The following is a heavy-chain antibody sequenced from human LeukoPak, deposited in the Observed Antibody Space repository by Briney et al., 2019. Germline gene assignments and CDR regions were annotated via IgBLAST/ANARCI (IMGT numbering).Heavy chain of an antibody. CDR1: GYTFTVYY. CDR3: ARGGLPIYYYYMDV. CDR2: INPTSGAT. Sequence: ASVKVSCKPSGYTFTVYYIHWVRQAPRQGLEWVGWINPTSGATNYAQKFQGRVTMTRDTSISTAYMDLSRLRSDDTAVYFCARGGLPIYYYYMDVWGKGTTVTVSS. D-gene: IGHD4-11*01. V-gene: IGHV1-2*02. J-gene: IGHJ6*03.